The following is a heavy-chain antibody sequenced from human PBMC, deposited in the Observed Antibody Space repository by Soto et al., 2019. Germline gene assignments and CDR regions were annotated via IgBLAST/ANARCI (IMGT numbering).Heavy chain of an antibody. CDR2: FDPEDGET. CDR3: ATVRREYYYDSSGEYYYGMDV. D-gene: IGHD3-22*01. CDR1: GYTLTELS. V-gene: IGHV1-24*01. Sequence: QVQLVQSGAEVKKPGASVKVSCKVSGYTLTELSMHWVRQAPGKGLEWMGGFDPEDGETIYAQKFQGRVTMTEDTSTDTAYMELSSMRSEDTAVYFCATVRREYYYDSSGEYYYGMDVWGQGTTVTVSS. J-gene: IGHJ6*02.